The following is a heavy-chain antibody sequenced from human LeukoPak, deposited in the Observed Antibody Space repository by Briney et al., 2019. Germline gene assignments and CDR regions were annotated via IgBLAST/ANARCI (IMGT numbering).Heavy chain of an antibody. Sequence: PGGSLRLFCAASGFTFSSYSMNWIRQAPGKGLEWVSYISSSGSTIYYADSVKGRFTISRDNAKNSLYLQMNSLRAEDTAVYYCARGGNVLRYPFDYWGQGTLVTVSS. CDR2: ISSSGSTI. V-gene: IGHV3-48*04. J-gene: IGHJ4*02. CDR1: GFTFSSYS. CDR3: ARGGNVLRYPFDY. D-gene: IGHD3-9*01.